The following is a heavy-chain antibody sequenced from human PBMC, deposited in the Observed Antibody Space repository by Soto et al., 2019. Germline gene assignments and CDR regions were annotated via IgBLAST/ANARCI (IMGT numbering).Heavy chain of an antibody. CDR3: VRRGYNWQFSDY. CDR1: GFTFSSYG. J-gene: IGHJ4*02. CDR2: ISNSGSEI. D-gene: IGHD6-25*01. V-gene: IGHV3-23*01. Sequence: PGGSLRLSCAASGFTFSSYGMSWVRQAPGKGLKWVSSISNSGSEIFYAASVKGRFTISRDSSKNTLYLEMSSLRPEDTAVYYCVRRGYNWQFSDYWGQGTLVTVSS.